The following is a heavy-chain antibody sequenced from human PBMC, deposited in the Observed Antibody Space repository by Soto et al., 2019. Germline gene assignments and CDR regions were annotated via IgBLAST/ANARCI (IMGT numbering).Heavy chain of an antibody. Sequence: EVQLLESGGGLVQPGGSLRLSCAASGFTFSRYAMSWVRQAPGKGLEWVSAISGSGGSTYYADSVKGRFTISRDNSKKTLYLQMNSLRDEDTAVYYCAKGRGITGTTGFDPWGQGTLVTVSS. CDR2: ISGSGGST. D-gene: IGHD1-7*01. V-gene: IGHV3-23*01. J-gene: IGHJ5*02. CDR1: GFTFSRYA. CDR3: AKGRGITGTTGFDP.